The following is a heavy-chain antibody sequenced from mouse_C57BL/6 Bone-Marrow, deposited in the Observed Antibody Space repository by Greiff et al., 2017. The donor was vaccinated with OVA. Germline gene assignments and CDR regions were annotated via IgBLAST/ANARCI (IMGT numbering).Heavy chain of an antibody. CDR3: TRGYSNYYAMDY. D-gene: IGHD2-5*01. J-gene: IGHJ4*01. Sequence: QVQLQQSGAELVRPGASVTLSCKASGYTFTDYDMHWVKQTPVHGLEWIGAIDPETGGTAYTQKFKGKAILTADKSSSTAYMELRSLTSEDSAVYYCTRGYSNYYAMDYWGQGTSVTVSS. V-gene: IGHV1-15*01. CDR2: IDPETGGT. CDR1: GYTFTDYD.